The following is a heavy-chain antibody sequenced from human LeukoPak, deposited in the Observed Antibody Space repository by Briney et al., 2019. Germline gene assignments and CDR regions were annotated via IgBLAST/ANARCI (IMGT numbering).Heavy chain of an antibody. CDR3: AREGYYYYYMDV. J-gene: IGHJ6*03. V-gene: IGHV3-74*01. CDR2: INSDGSST. CDR1: GFTSRSYW. Sequence: PGGSMRLSCAASGFTSRSYWMHWVRQAPGKGLVWVSRINSDGSSTSYADSVKGRFTISRDNAKNTLYLQMNSLRAEDTAVYYCAREGYYYYYMDVWGKGTTVTVSS.